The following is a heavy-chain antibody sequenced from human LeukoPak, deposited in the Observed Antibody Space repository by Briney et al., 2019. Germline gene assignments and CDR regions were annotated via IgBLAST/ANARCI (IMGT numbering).Heavy chain of an antibody. D-gene: IGHD6-6*01. V-gene: IGHV1-69*05. CDR3: ARGYSSSSLYGY. Sequence: GASVKVSCKASGYTFTSYGISWVRQAPGQGLEWMGGIIPIFGTANYAQKFQGRVTITTDESTSTAYMELSSLRSEDTAVYYCARGYSSSSLYGYWGQGTLVTVSS. CDR2: IIPIFGTA. J-gene: IGHJ4*02. CDR1: GYTFTSYG.